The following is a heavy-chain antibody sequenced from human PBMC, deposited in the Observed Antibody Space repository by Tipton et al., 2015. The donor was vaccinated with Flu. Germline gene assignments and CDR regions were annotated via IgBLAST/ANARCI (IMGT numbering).Heavy chain of an antibody. J-gene: IGHJ3*02. CDR2: IHSSEST. D-gene: IGHD6-19*01. V-gene: IGHV4-61*02. CDR1: GVSISSGGYY. CDR3: AREIASGQWLAAGNAFDI. Sequence: PGLVKPSQTLSLTCTVSGVSISSGGYYWTWIRQPAGKGLEWIGRIHSSESTNYKTSLRSRVTISVDTSKNHFSLRLSSVTAADTAVYFCAREIASGQWLAAGNAFDIWGQGTMVSVSS.